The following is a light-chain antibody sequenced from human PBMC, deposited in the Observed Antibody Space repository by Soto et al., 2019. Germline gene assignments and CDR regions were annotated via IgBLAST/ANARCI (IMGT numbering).Light chain of an antibody. CDR3: MQALQTPWT. CDR2: LGS. V-gene: IGKV2-28*01. CDR1: QSLLHSNGNHY. J-gene: IGKJ1*01. Sequence: DTVMTQSPLSRPVTPGEPASISCRSSQSLLHSNGNHYLDWYLQKPGRSPQLLIYLGSNRASGVPDRFSGSGSGTDFTLRINRVEPEDVGVYYCMQALQTPWTFGPGTKVDTK.